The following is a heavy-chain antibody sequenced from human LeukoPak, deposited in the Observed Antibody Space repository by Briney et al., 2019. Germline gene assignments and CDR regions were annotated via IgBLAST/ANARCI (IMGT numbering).Heavy chain of an antibody. D-gene: IGHD4-23*01. CDR3: AVSYGGNYFDY. CDR2: IISLLGIP. J-gene: IGHJ4*02. Sequence: SVKVSCKVSGGSFNIYSINWVRQAPGQGLEWMGRIISLLGIPNYAQKFQGRVAIFADRSTSTAYMELSSLSSEDTAVYYCAVSYGGNYFDYWGQGTLVTVSS. CDR1: GGSFNIYS. V-gene: IGHV1-69*02.